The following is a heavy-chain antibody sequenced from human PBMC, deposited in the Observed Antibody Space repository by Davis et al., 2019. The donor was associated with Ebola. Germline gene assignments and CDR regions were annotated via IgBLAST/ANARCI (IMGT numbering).Heavy chain of an antibody. Sequence: ASVKVSCKASGYTLRSYGLNWMRQAPGQGLEWMGWISAHNGHTNYARNLQGRVTMTTDTSTSTAYMELRSLRSDDTAVYYCARADGDFLDDAFDIWGQGTLVTVSS. CDR3: ARADGDFLDDAFDI. J-gene: IGHJ3*02. CDR2: ISAHNGHT. D-gene: IGHD4-17*01. V-gene: IGHV1-18*01. CDR1: GYTLRSYG.